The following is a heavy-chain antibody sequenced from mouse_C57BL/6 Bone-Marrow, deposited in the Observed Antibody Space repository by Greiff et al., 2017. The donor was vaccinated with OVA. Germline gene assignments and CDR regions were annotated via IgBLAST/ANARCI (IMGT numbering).Heavy chain of an antibody. D-gene: IGHD2-4*01. CDR1: GFTFSSYA. CDR3: ASYYEWYFDV. Sequence: EVKLVESGGGLVKPGGSLKLSCAASGFTFSSYAMSWVRQTPEKRLEWVATISDGGSYTYYPDNVKGRFTISRDNAKNNLYLQMSHLKSEDTAMYYCASYYEWYFDVWGTGTTVTVSS. V-gene: IGHV5-4*03. CDR2: ISDGGSYT. J-gene: IGHJ1*03.